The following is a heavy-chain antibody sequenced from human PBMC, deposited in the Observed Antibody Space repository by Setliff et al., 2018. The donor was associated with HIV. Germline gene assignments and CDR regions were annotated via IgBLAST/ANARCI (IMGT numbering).Heavy chain of an antibody. CDR1: GGSINNYY. V-gene: IGHV4-59*08. CDR3: ATSAESGFGIHWGVFNI. CDR2: IYYTGSN. J-gene: IGHJ3*02. Sequence: PSETLSLTCTFSGGSINNYYWSWIRQPPGKGLEWIGYIYYTGSNNYNPSLKSRVNISVDTSKNQFSLKLRSVTAADTAVYYCATSAESGFGIHWGVFNIWGQGTRVTVSS. D-gene: IGHD3-10*01.